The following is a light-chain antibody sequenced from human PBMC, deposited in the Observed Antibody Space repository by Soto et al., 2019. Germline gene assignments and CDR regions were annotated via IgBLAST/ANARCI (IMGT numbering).Light chain of an antibody. V-gene: IGKV1-5*01. CDR1: QSISRR. CDR2: DVS. Sequence: DIQMTHSPSTLSASVGDRVIITCRASQSISRRLAWYQQKPGKAPRLLIYDVSTLESGVPSRLSASGSGTEFTLTISGLQPDDFATYYCQQYNSYSWTFGQGTKVDIK. CDR3: QQYNSYSWT. J-gene: IGKJ1*01.